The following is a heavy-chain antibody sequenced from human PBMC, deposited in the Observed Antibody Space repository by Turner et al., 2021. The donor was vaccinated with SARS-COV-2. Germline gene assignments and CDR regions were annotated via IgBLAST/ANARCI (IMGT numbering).Heavy chain of an antibody. Sequence: VQLVQSGAEVKKPGASVKVSCKIAGYTLTELSMYLVRQAPGKGLEWMGGFDPEDGETIYAQNFQGRVTMTEDTSTDTAYMELSSLRSEDTAVYFCATGYQLRVNWFDPWGQGTLVTVSS. CDR1: GYTLTELS. V-gene: IGHV1-24*01. D-gene: IGHD2-2*01. CDR2: FDPEDGET. CDR3: ATGYQLRVNWFDP. J-gene: IGHJ5*02.